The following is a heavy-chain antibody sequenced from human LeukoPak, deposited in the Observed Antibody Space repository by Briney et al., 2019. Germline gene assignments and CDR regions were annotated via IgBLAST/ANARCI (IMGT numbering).Heavy chain of an antibody. CDR2: IYGGGST. V-gene: IGHV3-66*01. Sequence: GGSLRLSCAASGFTVSSNYMSWVRQPPGKGLEWVSVIYGGGSTNYADSVKGRFTISRDSSKNTLYLQMNSLRAEDTAVYYCARDAGERWTIDFDYWGQGTLVTVSS. D-gene: IGHD4-23*01. CDR3: ARDAGERWTIDFDY. CDR1: GFTVSSNY. J-gene: IGHJ4*02.